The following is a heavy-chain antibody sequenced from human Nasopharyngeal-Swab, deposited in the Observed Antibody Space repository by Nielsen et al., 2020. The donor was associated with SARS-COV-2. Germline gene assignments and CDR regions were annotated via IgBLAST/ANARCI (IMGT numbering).Heavy chain of an antibody. CDR2: ICTAGDT. Sequence: GESLKISCAASGFTFSSYDIHWVRQATGKGLEWVSSICTAGDTFYTASVKGRFTISRENATNYLYLQMNSLRAGDTAVYYCARGWGQNYYDCSGYYPYYLDYWGQGTLVTVSS. V-gene: IGHV3-13*01. D-gene: IGHD3-22*01. J-gene: IGHJ4*02. CDR1: GFTFSSYD. CDR3: ARGWGQNYYDCSGYYPYYLDY.